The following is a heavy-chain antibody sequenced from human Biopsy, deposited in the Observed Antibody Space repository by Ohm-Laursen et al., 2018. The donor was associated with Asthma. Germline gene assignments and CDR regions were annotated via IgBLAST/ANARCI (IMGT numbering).Heavy chain of an antibody. CDR2: HDHEEGGT. CDR3: ASDFPKDYVRYNFQF. J-gene: IGHJ4*02. Sequence: ASVKVSCKISGCSPTDLSMHWVRQAPGQGLEWMGGHDHEEGGTVNARRFQGRVTMTEDTSTDTAYMELSSLSSDDTAVYYCASDFPKDYVRYNFQFWGQGTLVTVSS. CDR1: GCSPTDLS. D-gene: IGHD4-17*01. V-gene: IGHV1-24*01.